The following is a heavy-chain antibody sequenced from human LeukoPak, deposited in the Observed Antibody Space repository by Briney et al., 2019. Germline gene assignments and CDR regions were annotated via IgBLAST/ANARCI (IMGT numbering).Heavy chain of an antibody. CDR3: AKEIYYDSTGPQY. CDR1: GFTFSSYS. V-gene: IGHV3-48*01. J-gene: IGHJ4*02. CDR2: ISSSGSTI. Sequence: PGGSLRLSCAASGFTFSSYSMNWVRQAPGKGLEWVSYISSSGSTIYYTDSVKGRFTISRDNAKNTLYLQMNSLRAEDTAVYHCAKEIYYDSTGPQYWGQGTLVTVSS. D-gene: IGHD3-22*01.